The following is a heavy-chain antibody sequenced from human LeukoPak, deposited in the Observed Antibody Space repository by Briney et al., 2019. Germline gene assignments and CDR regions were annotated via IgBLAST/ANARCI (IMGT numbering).Heavy chain of an antibody. CDR2: INTSGSDK. D-gene: IGHD3-16*02. J-gene: IGHJ5*01. Sequence: GGSLRLSCAGSGFTLSNSWMGWVRQAPGKGLEWVANINTSGSDKYYVDSAEGRFTVSKDNAKNSVYLQMNSLRVEDTGIYYCGRWGVIAVLDSWGQGTLVTVSS. CDR1: GFTLSNSW. CDR3: GRWGVIAVLDS. V-gene: IGHV3-7*01.